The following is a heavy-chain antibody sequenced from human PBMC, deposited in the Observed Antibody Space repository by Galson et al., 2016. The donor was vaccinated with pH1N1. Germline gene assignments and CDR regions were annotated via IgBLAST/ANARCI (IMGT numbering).Heavy chain of an antibody. CDR2: INPNSGDT. D-gene: IGHD3-10*01. Sequence: SVKVSCKASGYIFSTYYIHWVRQAPGQGLEWMGWINPNSGDTNYGQKFLGRVTVTRDTSVSTAYMELRRLKSDDPAVYFCARESKGGHYSSSGTYSIRPWYFDFWGRGTLVTVSS. J-gene: IGHJ2*01. CDR3: ARESKGGHYSSSGTYSIRPWYFDF. CDR1: GYIFSTYY. V-gene: IGHV1-2*02.